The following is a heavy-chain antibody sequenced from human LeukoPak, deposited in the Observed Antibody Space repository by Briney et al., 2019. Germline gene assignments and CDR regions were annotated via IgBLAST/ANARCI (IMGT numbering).Heavy chain of an antibody. Sequence: GGSLRLSCAASGFSFSTYSMNWVRQAPGKGLEWVSSLSGSGGSTYHADSVKGRFTISRDNSKNTLYLQMNSLRAEDTAVYYCAKVDSGIVATGSPYFDYWGQGTLVTVSS. CDR3: AKVDSGIVATGSPYFDY. D-gene: IGHD6-13*01. CDR1: GFSFSTYS. CDR2: LSGSGGST. V-gene: IGHV3-23*01. J-gene: IGHJ4*02.